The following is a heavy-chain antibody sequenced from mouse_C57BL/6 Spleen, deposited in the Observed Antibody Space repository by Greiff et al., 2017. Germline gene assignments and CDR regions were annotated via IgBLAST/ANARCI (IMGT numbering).Heavy chain of an antibody. V-gene: IGHV3-6*01. CDR3: ARGTGFFDY. J-gene: IGHJ2*01. CDR1: GYSITSGYY. CDR2: ISYDGSN. D-gene: IGHD4-1*01. Sequence: EVKLVESGPGLVKPSQSLSLTCSVTGYSITSGYYWNWIRQFPGNKLEWMGYISYDGSNNYNPSLKNRISITRDTSNNQFCLKLNSVTTEDTATYYCARGTGFFDYWGQGTTLTVSS.